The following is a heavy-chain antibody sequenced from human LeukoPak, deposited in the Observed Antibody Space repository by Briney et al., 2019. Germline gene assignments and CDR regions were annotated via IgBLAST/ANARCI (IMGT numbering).Heavy chain of an antibody. D-gene: IGHD5-12*01. CDR2: THYSGST. CDR1: GGSVSNYY. Sequence: SETLSLTCTVSGGSVSNYYWSWIRQPPGKRLEWIGYTHYSGSTNYNPSLKSRVTISVDTSENQFSLNLSSVTAADTAMYYCVRDLGTSGSDAYDIWGQGTMVTVSS. J-gene: IGHJ3*02. V-gene: IGHV4-59*02. CDR3: VRDLGTSGSDAYDI.